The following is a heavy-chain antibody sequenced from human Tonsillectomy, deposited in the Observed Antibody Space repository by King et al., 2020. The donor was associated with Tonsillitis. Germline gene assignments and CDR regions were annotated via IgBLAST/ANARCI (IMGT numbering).Heavy chain of an antibody. CDR2: VNPNSGNT. J-gene: IGHJ4*02. D-gene: IGHD5/OR15-5a*01. CDR1: GDTFSNYD. Sequence: VQLVESGAEVKKPGASVKVSCKTSGDTFSNYDLNWVRQAPGQWLEWMGWVNPNSGNTAYAQKFQGRVTMTRETSISTVYMERSSLGSEDTAVYYCARGEVSGFDYWGQGTLVTVSS. CDR3: ARGEVSGFDY. V-gene: IGHV1-8*01.